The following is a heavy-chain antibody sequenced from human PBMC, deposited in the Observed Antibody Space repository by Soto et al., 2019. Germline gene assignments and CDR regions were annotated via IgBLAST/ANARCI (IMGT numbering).Heavy chain of an antibody. CDR2: ISGSGGST. CDR3: AKARAQYYDFWSGYPVDY. V-gene: IGHV3-23*01. D-gene: IGHD3-3*01. J-gene: IGHJ4*02. CDR1: GFTFSSYA. Sequence: GGSLRLSCAASGFTFSSYAMSWVRQAPGKGPEWVSAISGSGGSTYYADSVKGRFTISRDNSKNTLYLQMNSLRAEDTAVYYFAKARAQYYDFWSGYPVDYWGQGTLVTVSS.